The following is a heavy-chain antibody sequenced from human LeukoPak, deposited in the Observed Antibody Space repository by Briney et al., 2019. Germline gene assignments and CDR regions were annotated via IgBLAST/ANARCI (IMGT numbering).Heavy chain of an antibody. Sequence: SETLSLTCTVSGGSISSSSYYWGWIRQPPGKGLEWIGSIYYSGSTYYNPSLKSRVTISVDTSKNQFSLKLSSVTAADTAVYYCARQRGMDYFDYWGQGTLVTVSS. CDR3: ARQRGMDYFDY. D-gene: IGHD2-8*01. CDR2: IYYSGST. V-gene: IGHV4-39*01. J-gene: IGHJ4*02. CDR1: GGSISSSSYY.